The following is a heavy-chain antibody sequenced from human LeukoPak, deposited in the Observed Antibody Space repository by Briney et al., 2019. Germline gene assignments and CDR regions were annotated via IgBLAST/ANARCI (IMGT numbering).Heavy chain of an antibody. Sequence: EASETLSLTCTVSGGSISSSSYYWGWIRQPPGKGLEWIGSIYYSGSTYYNPSLKSRVTISVDTSKNQFSLKLSSVTAADTAVYYCARVLGSSSWPYYYYYMDVWGKGTTVTVSS. J-gene: IGHJ6*03. D-gene: IGHD6-13*01. CDR3: ARVLGSSSWPYYYYYMDV. CDR2: IYYSGST. V-gene: IGHV4-39*07. CDR1: GGSISSSSYY.